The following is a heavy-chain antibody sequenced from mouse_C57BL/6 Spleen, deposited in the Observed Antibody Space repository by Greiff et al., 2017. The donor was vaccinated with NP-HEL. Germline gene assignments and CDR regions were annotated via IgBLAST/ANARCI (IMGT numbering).Heavy chain of an antibody. CDR2: ISDGGSYT. Sequence: EVNVVESGGGLVKPGGSLKLSCAASGFTFSSYAMSWVRQTPEKRLEWVATISDGGSYTYYPDNVKGRFTISRDNAKNNLYLQMSHLKSEDTAMYYWARGLNYAMDYWGQGTSVTVSS. J-gene: IGHJ4*01. CDR1: GFTFSSYA. CDR3: ARGLNYAMDY. V-gene: IGHV5-4*03.